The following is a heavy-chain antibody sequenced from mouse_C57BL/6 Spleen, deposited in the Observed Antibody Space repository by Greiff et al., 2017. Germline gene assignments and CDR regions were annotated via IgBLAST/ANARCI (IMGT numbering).Heavy chain of an antibody. CDR1: GYTFTSYW. V-gene: IGHV1-61*01. CDR3: ARRATVVAPDY. CDR2: IYPSDSET. J-gene: IGHJ2*01. Sequence: QVQLQQPGAELVRPGSSVKLSCKASGYTFTSYWMDWVKQRPGQGLEWIGNIYPSDSETHYNQKFKDKATLTVDKSSSTAYMQLSSLTSEDSAVYDCARRATVVAPDYWGQGTTLTVSS. D-gene: IGHD1-1*01.